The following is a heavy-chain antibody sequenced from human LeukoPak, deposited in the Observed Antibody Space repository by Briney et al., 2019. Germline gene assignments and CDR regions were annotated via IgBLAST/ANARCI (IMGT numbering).Heavy chain of an antibody. CDR3: ARARGDSSGYYYEGFDS. V-gene: IGHV1-8*01. D-gene: IGHD3-22*01. Sequence: ASVKVSCKASGYTFTSYDINWVRQATGQGLEWMGWMNPNSGNTGYAQKFQGRVTMTRNTSISTAYMELSSLRSEDTAVYYCARARGDSSGYYYEGFDSWGQGTLVTVSS. CDR1: GYTFTSYD. J-gene: IGHJ5*01. CDR2: MNPNSGNT.